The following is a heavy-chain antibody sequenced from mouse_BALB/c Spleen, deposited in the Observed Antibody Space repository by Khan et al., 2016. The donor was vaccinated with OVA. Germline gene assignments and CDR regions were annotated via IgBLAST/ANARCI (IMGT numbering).Heavy chain of an antibody. D-gene: IGHD1-1*01. CDR2: ISYSGNT. V-gene: IGHV3-2*02. CDR1: GYSITSDYA. CDR3: ARVYAGCFDY. J-gene: IGHJ2*02. Sequence: EVQLQESGPGLVKPSQSLSLTCTVTGYSITSDYAWNWIRQFPGNKLEWMGFISYSGNTKYNPSLKSRISITRDTSKNQFFLQLNSVTTDDSSTYCYARVYAGCFDYWCQGTSLTVSS.